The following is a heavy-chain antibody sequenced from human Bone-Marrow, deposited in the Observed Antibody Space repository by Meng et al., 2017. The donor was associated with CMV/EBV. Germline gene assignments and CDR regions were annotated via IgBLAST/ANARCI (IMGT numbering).Heavy chain of an antibody. CDR2: INHSGST. CDR3: ASSVAMVSWFDP. Sequence: SETLSLTCAVYGGSFSGYYWSWIRQPPGKGLEWIGEINHSGSTNYNPSLKSRVTISVDTSKNQFSLKLSSVTAADTAVYYCASSVAMVSWFDPWGQGTLVTASS. D-gene: IGHD5-12*01. V-gene: IGHV4-34*01. CDR1: GGSFSGYY. J-gene: IGHJ5*02.